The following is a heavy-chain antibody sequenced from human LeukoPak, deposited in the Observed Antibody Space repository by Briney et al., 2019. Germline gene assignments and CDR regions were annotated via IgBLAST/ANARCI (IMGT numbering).Heavy chain of an antibody. Sequence: PGGSLRLSCIASGFSFGDYAMSWVRQAPGKGLEWVGFIRSKAYGGTTEYAASVQGRFTISRDDSKSIAYLQMNSLGAEDTAVYYCAINHRDGYSELGYWGQGTLVTVYS. CDR1: GFSFGDYA. CDR2: IRSKAYGGTT. D-gene: IGHD5-24*01. CDR3: AINHRDGYSELGY. V-gene: IGHV3-49*04. J-gene: IGHJ4*02.